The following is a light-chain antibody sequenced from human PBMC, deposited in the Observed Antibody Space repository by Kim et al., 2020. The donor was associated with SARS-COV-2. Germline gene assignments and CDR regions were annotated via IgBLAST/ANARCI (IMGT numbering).Light chain of an antibody. J-gene: IGKJ3*01. CDR1: QSVSSSY. Sequence: LSLSPGERASLSCRASQSVSSSYLAWYQQKPGQAPRLLIYGASSRATGIPDRFSGSGSGTDFTLTISRLEPEDFAVYYCQQYGSFFGPGTKVDIK. CDR3: QQYGSF. V-gene: IGKV3-20*01. CDR2: GAS.